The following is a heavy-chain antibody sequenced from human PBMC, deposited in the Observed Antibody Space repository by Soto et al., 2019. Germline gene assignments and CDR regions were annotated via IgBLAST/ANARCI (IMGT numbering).Heavy chain of an antibody. V-gene: IGHV4-61*01. CDR3: ARVVYDAFDV. Sequence: QVQLQESGPGLVKPSETLSLDCAVSGASVTSPIFYWSWIRQPPGKGLEWIGYMYHSASTNYNPSLKSRVTISKNTSEIRFSLKLASVTAADTAVYSCARVVYDAFDVWGQGTLVSVSS. J-gene: IGHJ3*01. CDR1: GASVTSPIFY. D-gene: IGHD6-6*01. CDR2: MYHSAST.